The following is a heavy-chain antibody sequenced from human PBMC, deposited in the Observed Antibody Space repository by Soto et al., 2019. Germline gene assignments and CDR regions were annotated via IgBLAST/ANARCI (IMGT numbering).Heavy chain of an antibody. J-gene: IGHJ6*02. CDR1: GDSMSTDGYY. CDR2: ISHIGTT. V-gene: IGHV4-31*03. Sequence: SETLSLTCTVSGDSMSTDGYYWNWIRQHPGKGLEWIGSISHIGTTYYNPSLKSRLIMSVDPSQNYFSLKLTSMTAADTAVYYCARDQAYGSAFEGYYYYGMDVWGQGTTVTVSS. CDR3: ARDQAYGSAFEGYYYYGMDV. D-gene: IGHD3-10*01.